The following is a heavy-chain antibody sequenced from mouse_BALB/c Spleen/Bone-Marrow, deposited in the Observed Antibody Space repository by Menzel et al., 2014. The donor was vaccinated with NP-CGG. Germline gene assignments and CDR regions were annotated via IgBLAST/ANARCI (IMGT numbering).Heavy chain of an antibody. CDR2: IWTGGGT. Sequence: VQLPESRPSLVAPSQSLSITCTVSGFSLTNFDVSWIRQPPEKGLEWLGVIWTGGGTNYNSAFMSRLSISKDNSKSQVFLKMNSLQTDDTAIYYCVREGDYGNFAYWGQGTLVTVSA. CDR1: GFSLTNFD. J-gene: IGHJ3*01. V-gene: IGHV2-9-2*01. D-gene: IGHD2-1*01. CDR3: VREGDYGNFAY.